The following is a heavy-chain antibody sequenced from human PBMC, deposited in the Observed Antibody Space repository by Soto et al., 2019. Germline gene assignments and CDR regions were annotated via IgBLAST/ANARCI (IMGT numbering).Heavy chain of an antibody. CDR2: INYSGNT. CDR3: AISSLYSMDV. J-gene: IGHJ6*02. CDR1: GGSISSGYYY. V-gene: IGHV4-30-4*01. Sequence: HVQLQESGPGLVTPSQTLALTCSVSGGSISSGYYYWSCIRQPPGKDLEWIGNINYSGNTYYNPCLKRRLIILTDPCKNQCSLKVGSWTAADTAVYYCAISSLYSMDVWVQGTTVTVSS.